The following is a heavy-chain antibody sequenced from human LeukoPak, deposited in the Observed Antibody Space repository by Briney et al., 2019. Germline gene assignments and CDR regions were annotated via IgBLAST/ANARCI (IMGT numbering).Heavy chain of an antibody. CDR3: ARVAGSHELDAFDI. V-gene: IGHV5-51*01. Sequence: GESLKISCQGSGCSLNSYWIDRVRQMPGKGLEGMGIIYPCDCDTRYSPSFQGQVTISVDQSFSTALLQWSSLQASDTALYYCARVAGSHELDAFDIWGQRTMVTVSS. D-gene: IGHD1-26*01. CDR2: IYPCDCDT. CDR1: GCSLNSYW. J-gene: IGHJ3*02.